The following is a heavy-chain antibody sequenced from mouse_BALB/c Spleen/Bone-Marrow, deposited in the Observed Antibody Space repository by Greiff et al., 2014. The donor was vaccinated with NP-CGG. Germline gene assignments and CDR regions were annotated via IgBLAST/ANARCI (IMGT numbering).Heavy chain of an antibody. CDR2: ISSGGST. CDR1: GFTFSSYA. J-gene: IGHJ2*01. CDR3: AREVDGWYYFDY. D-gene: IGHD2-3*01. Sequence: EVKLVESGGGLVKPGGSLKLSCAASGFTFSSYAMSWVRQTPEKRLEWVASISSGGSTYYPDSVKGRFTISRDNARNILYLQMSSLRSEDTAMYYCAREVDGWYYFDYWGQGTILTVSS. V-gene: IGHV5-6-5*01.